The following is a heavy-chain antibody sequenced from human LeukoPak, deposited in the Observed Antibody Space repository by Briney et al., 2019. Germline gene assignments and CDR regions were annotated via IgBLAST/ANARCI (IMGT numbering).Heavy chain of an antibody. Sequence: PPETLSLTCTVSGGSISSYYWSWIRQPPGKGLEWIGYIYYSGSTNYNPSLKSRVTISVDTSKNQFSLKLSSVTAADTAVYYCAGYLVVAVAGDDAFDIWGQGTMVTVSS. V-gene: IGHV4-59*01. D-gene: IGHD6-19*01. CDR2: IYYSGST. CDR3: AGYLVVAVAGDDAFDI. J-gene: IGHJ3*02. CDR1: GGSISSYY.